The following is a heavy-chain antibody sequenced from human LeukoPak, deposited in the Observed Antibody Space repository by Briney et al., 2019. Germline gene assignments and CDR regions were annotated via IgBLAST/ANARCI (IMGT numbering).Heavy chain of an antibody. V-gene: IGHV3-7*01. D-gene: IGHD3-22*01. CDR3: ARASYDSSGYDNWFDP. CDR1: GFTFSSYW. Sequence: GGSLRLSCAASGFTFSSYWMSWVRQAPGKGLEWVANIKQDGSEKYYVDSVKGRFTISIDNAKNSLYLQMNSLRAEDTAVYYCARASYDSSGYDNWFDPWGQGTLVTVSS. CDR2: IKQDGSEK. J-gene: IGHJ5*02.